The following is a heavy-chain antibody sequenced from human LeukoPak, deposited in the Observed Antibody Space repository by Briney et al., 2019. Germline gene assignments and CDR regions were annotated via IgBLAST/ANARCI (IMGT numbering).Heavy chain of an antibody. CDR1: GYVFTTFD. D-gene: IGHD3-10*01. J-gene: IGHJ4*02. V-gene: IGHV1-8*01. CDR2: MNPYNGNT. Sequence: GASVKVSCKTSGYVFTTFDINWVRQAPGRGPEWMGWMNPYNGNTGYAQKFQGRLTTTRNISISTAYMELSSLRSEDTAVYYCARARWFGELRHFDYWGQGTLVTVSS. CDR3: ARARWFGELRHFDY.